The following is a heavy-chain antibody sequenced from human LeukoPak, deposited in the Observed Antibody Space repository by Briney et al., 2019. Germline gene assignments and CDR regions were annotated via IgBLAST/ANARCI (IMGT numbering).Heavy chain of an antibody. CDR3: AREHSSSWYYYGMDV. D-gene: IGHD6-13*01. Sequence: GGSLRLPCAASGFTFSSYSMNWVRQAPGKGLEWVSSISSSSSYIYYADSVKGRFTISRDNAKNSLYLQMNSLRAEDTAVYYCAREHSSSWYYYGMDVWGKGTTVTVSS. CDR1: GFTFSSYS. V-gene: IGHV3-21*01. J-gene: IGHJ6*04. CDR2: ISSSSSYI.